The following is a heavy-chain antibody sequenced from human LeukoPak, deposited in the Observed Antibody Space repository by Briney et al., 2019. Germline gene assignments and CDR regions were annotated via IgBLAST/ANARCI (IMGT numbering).Heavy chain of an antibody. J-gene: IGHJ3*02. Sequence: GPLRLSCASSGFTFSSYEMNWVRQAPGKGLEWVSYISSSGSTIYYADTVKGRFTISRDNAKDSLYLQMNSLRAEDTVVYYCARYGPYYYDSSNAFDIWGQGTMVTVSS. CDR1: GFTFSSYE. CDR2: ISSSGSTI. V-gene: IGHV3-48*03. D-gene: IGHD3-22*01. CDR3: ARYGPYYYDSSNAFDI.